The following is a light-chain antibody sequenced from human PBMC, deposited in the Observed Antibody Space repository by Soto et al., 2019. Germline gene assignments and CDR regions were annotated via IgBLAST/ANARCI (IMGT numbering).Light chain of an antibody. CDR3: QQLNSYPLT. CDR1: QGINSN. J-gene: IGKJ3*01. Sequence: DIQLTQSPSFLSASVGDRVTITCRASQGINSNLAWYQQKPGKAPKLLIYAASTLQSGVPSRFSGSGSGTEFTLTISSLQAEDFATYYCQQLNSYPLTFGPGTKVDIK. V-gene: IGKV1-9*01. CDR2: AAS.